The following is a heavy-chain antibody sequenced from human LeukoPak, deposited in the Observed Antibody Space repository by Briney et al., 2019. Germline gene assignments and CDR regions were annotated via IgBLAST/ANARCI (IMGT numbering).Heavy chain of an antibody. J-gene: IGHJ4*02. CDR2: INYSGNT. D-gene: IGHD1-1*01. CDR3: GRGGGGSYLERSFDY. V-gene: IGHV4-59*11. CDR1: GASITRRY. Sequence: PSETLSLTCTVSGASITRRYWSWIRQPPGKGLEWIGYINYSGNTNYNPSLKSRVTISVDTSKNQFSLKLSSVTAADTAVYYCGRGGGGSYLERSFDYWGQGTLVTVSS.